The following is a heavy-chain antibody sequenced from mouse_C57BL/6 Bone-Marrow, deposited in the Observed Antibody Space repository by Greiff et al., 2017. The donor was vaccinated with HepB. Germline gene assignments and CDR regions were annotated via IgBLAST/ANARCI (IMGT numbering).Heavy chain of an antibody. V-gene: IGHV5-6*02. CDR2: ISSGGSYT. J-gene: IGHJ3*01. CDR3: ARQGNYWFAY. D-gene: IGHD2-1*01. Sequence: EVKLMESGGDLVKPGGSLKLSCAASGFTFSSYGMSWVRQTPDKRLEWVATISSGGSYTYYPDSVKGRFTISRDNAKNTLYLQMSSLKSEDTAMYYCARQGNYWFAYWGQGTLVTVSA. CDR1: GFTFSSYG.